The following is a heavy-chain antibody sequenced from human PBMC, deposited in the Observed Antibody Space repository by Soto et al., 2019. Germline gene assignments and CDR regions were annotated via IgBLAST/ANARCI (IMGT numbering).Heavy chain of an antibody. Sequence: EVQLVESGGGLVQPVRSLRLSCAASRFIFDDYAMHWVRQARGKGLEWVSGISWNSGSIGYADSVKGRFTISRDNAKNCLYLQMNSLRAEDTALYYCAKDRGLVLSFYFDYWGQGTLVTVSS. CDR3: AKDRGLVLSFYFDY. V-gene: IGHV3-9*01. CDR1: RFIFDDYA. D-gene: IGHD6-19*01. CDR2: ISWNSGSI. J-gene: IGHJ4*02.